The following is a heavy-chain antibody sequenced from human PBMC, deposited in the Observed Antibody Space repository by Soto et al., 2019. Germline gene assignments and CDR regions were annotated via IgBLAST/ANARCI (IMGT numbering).Heavy chain of an antibody. CDR2: ISYDGSNK. V-gene: IGHV3-30*18. CDR1: GFTFSSYG. Sequence: QVQLVESGGGVVQPGRSLRLSCAASGFTFSSYGMHWVRQAPGKGLEWVAVISYDGSNKYYADSVKGRFTISRDNSKNTLYLQMNSLRAEDTAVYYCAKDEGGRTVFGVSFDYWGQGTLVTVSS. D-gene: IGHD4-17*01. CDR3: AKDEGGRTVFGVSFDY. J-gene: IGHJ4*02.